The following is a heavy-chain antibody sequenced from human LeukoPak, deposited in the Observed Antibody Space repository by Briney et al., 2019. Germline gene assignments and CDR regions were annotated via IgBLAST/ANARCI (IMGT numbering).Heavy chain of an antibody. Sequence: SETLSLTCTVSGGSISSYYWSWIRQPPGKGLEWIGYIYYSGSTNYNPSLKSRVTISVDTSKNQFSLKLSSVTAADTAVYYCARGMLEDYYDSSGYYGNWGQGTLVTVSS. D-gene: IGHD3-22*01. CDR2: IYYSGST. CDR1: GGSISSYY. CDR3: ARGMLEDYYDSSGYYGN. V-gene: IGHV4-59*12. J-gene: IGHJ4*02.